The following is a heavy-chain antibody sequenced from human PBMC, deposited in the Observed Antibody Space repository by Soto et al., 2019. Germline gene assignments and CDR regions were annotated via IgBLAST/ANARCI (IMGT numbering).Heavy chain of an antibody. Sequence: SETLSLTCTVSGGSISNYFCNWIRQPAGKGLEWVGRIDNSGSTNYNPSLKSRISMSADTSRNQFSLKLNSVTAADTAVYYCARGGQDFWSGPFDYWGQGALVTVSS. CDR2: IDNSGST. J-gene: IGHJ4*02. V-gene: IGHV4-4*07. D-gene: IGHD3-3*01. CDR3: ARGGQDFWSGPFDY. CDR1: GGSISNYF.